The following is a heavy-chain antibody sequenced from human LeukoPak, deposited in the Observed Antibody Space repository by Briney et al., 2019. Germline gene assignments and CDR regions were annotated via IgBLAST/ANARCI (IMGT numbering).Heavy chain of an antibody. Sequence: GSLRLSCVVSGFTFSTYWMHWVRQAPGKGLVWVSRVSADGSTTIYADSVKGRFTISRDNGINTVYLQMNSLRAEDTAVYYCARGFDGYPFGWWFDPWGQGTLVTVSS. CDR1: GFTFSTYW. CDR2: VSADGSTT. D-gene: IGHD5-24*01. CDR3: ARGFDGYPFGWWFDP. V-gene: IGHV3-74*01. J-gene: IGHJ5*02.